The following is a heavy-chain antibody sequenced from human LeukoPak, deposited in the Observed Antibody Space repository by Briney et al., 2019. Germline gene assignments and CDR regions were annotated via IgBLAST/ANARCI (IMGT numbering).Heavy chain of an antibody. CDR3: ARGRIGYYFDY. D-gene: IGHD2-15*01. V-gene: IGHV4-38-2*02. J-gene: IGHJ4*02. CDR2: IYHSGST. CDR1: GYSISSGYY. Sequence: PSESLSLTCTVSGYSISSGYYWGWIRQPPGKGLEWIGSIYHSGSTYYNPSLKSRVTISVDTSKNQFSLKLSSVTAADTAVYYCARGRIGYYFDYWGQGTLVTVSS.